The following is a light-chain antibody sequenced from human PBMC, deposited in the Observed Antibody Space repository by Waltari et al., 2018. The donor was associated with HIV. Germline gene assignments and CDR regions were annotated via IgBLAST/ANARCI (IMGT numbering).Light chain of an antibody. CDR3: SSYAGSNNLGV. CDR1: SSDVGGYNY. Sequence: QSALTQPPSASGSPGQSVTISCTGNSSDVGGYNYVSWYQRHPGKAPKLMIYEVSKRPAGVPDRVSGSKSGNTASLTVSGLQAEDEADYYCSSYAGSNNLGVFGTGTKVTVL. J-gene: IGLJ1*01. CDR2: EVS. V-gene: IGLV2-8*01.